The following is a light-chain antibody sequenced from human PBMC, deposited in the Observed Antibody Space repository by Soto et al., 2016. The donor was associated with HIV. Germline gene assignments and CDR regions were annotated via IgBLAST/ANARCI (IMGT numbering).Light chain of an antibody. V-gene: IGLV3-21*04. CDR1: NIGSES. J-gene: IGLJ3*02. CDR2: DDN. CDR3: QVWDSSSDLWV. Sequence: SYELTQSPSVSVAPRKTARITCGGNNIGSESVHWYQQKSGQAPVLLMYDDNDRPSGIPERFSGSNSGNTATLTISRVEAGDEADYYCQVWDSSSDLWVFGGGTKLTVL.